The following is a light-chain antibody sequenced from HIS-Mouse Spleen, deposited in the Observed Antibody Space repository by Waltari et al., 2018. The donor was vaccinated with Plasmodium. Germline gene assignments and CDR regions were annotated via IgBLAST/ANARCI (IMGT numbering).Light chain of an antibody. J-gene: IGLJ3*02. V-gene: IGLV2-8*01. CDR1: SSDVGGYNY. Sequence: QSALTQPPSASGSPGQSVTISCTGTSSDVGGYNYVSWYQQHPGKAPKLMIYEVSKRPSGGPDRFSGSKSGNTASLTVSGLQAEDEADYYCSSYAGSLWVFGGGTKLTVL. CDR3: SSYAGSLWV. CDR2: EVS.